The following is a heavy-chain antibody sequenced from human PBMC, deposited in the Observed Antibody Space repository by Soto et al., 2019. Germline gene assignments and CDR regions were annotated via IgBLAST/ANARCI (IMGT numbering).Heavy chain of an antibody. CDR3: ARAPIYYYDSSGYYPPGWFDP. D-gene: IGHD3-22*01. CDR2: IYHSGST. Sequence: QLQLQESGSGLVKPSQTLSLTCAVSGGSISSGGYSWSWIRQPPGKGLEWIGYIYHSGSTYYNPSLKSRVTISVDTSKNQFSLKLSSVTAADTAVYYCARAPIYYYDSSGYYPPGWFDPWGQGTLVTVSS. CDR1: GGSISSGGYS. J-gene: IGHJ5*02. V-gene: IGHV4-30-2*01.